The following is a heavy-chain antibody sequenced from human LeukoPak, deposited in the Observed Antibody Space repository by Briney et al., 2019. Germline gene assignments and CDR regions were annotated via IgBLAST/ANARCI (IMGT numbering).Heavy chain of an antibody. V-gene: IGHV3-33*01. CDR1: GSTFSSYG. CDR2: IWYDGSNK. CDR3: ARKGGDFWSGYYGWFDP. J-gene: IGHJ5*02. D-gene: IGHD3-3*01. Sequence: PGRSLRLSCAASGSTFSSYGMHWVRQAPGKGLEWVGAIWYDGSNKYYADSVKGRFTISRDNSKNTLYLQMNSLRAEDTAVYYCARKGGDFWSGYYGWFDPWGQGTLVTVSS.